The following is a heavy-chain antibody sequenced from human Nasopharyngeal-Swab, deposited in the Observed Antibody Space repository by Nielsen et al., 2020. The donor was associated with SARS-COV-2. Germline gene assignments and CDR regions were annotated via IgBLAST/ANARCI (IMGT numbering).Heavy chain of an antibody. CDR3: ARTIGASRGYSYGSYYYMDV. V-gene: IGHV4-59*01. J-gene: IGHJ6*03. D-gene: IGHD5-18*01. CDR2: IYYSGST. CDR1: GGSISSYY. Sequence: SETLSLTCTVSGGSISSYYWSWIRQPPGKGLEWIGYIYYSGSTNYNPSPKSRVTISVDTSKNQFSLKLSSVTAADTAVYYCARTIGASRGYSYGSYYYMDVWGKGTTVTVSS.